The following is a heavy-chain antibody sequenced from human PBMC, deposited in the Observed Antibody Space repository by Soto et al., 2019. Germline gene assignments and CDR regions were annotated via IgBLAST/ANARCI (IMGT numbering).Heavy chain of an antibody. D-gene: IGHD2-15*01. V-gene: IGHV3-30-3*01. J-gene: IGHJ6*02. Sequence: QVQLVESGGGVVQPGRSLRLSCAASGFTFSSYAMHWVRQPPGKGLEWVAVISYHGSKNYYADSVKGRFTISRDNSKNTLYLQMNSLRAEDTAVYYCARELVEYGDYQYYGMDVWGQGTTVTVSS. CDR3: ARELVEYGDYQYYGMDV. CDR2: ISYHGSKN. CDR1: GFTFSSYA.